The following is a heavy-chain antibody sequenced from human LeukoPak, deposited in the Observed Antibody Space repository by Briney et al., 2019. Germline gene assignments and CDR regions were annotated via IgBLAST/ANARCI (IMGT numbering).Heavy chain of an antibody. CDR1: GFTFSSYA. J-gene: IGHJ4*02. CDR3: AKDPELQLWIAAFFDY. CDR2: ISGSGGST. V-gene: IGHV3-23*01. D-gene: IGHD5-18*01. Sequence: SGGSLRLSCAASGFTFSSYAMSWVRQARGKGLEWVSAISGSGGSTYYADSVKGRFTISRDNSKNTLYLQMNSLRAEDTAVYYCAKDPELQLWIAAFFDYWGQGTLVTVSS.